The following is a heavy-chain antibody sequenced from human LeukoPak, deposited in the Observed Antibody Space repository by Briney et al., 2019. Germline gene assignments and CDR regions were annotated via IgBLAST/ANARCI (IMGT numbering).Heavy chain of an antibody. Sequence: GGSLRLSCGASGFMFSSYAMHWVRQAPGKGLEWVAFIRYDGSIGYSADSVKGRFTISRDNSKNTLYLQMNSLRPEDTAVYYCAKDSGSYVKNHMDVWGKGTRVTISS. CDR2: IRYDGSIG. D-gene: IGHD1-26*01. V-gene: IGHV3-30*02. J-gene: IGHJ6*03. CDR3: AKDSGSYVKNHMDV. CDR1: GFMFSSYA.